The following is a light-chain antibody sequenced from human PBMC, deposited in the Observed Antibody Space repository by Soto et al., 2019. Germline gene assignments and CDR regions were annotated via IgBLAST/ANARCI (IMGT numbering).Light chain of an antibody. CDR1: QNITNN. V-gene: IGKV1-33*01. CDR2: HAS. J-gene: IGKJ5*01. Sequence: DIQMTQSPSSLSASIGDRVTITCQASQNITNNLSWYQQKPGNAPNLLIYHASKLAKGVTSRFSGSGSGTDFSFIITSLQGEDLATYYCQQYYGLPPLAFGQGTRLEIK. CDR3: QQYYGLPPLA.